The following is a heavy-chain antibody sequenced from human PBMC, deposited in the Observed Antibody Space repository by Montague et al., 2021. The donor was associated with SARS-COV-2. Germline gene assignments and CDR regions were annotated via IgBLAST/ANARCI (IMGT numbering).Heavy chain of an antibody. CDR1: GFSLSTSGMC. V-gene: IGHV2-70*01. J-gene: IGHJ3*02. D-gene: IGHD3-10*01. CDR2: IDWDDDK. Sequence: PALVKPTQTLTLTCTLSGFSLSTSGMCVSWIRQPPGKALEWLALIDWDDDKYYSTSLKTRLTISKDTSKNQVVLTMTNMDPVDTATYYCARAWTFGELLYDAFDIWGQGTMVTVPS. CDR3: ARAWTFGELLYDAFDI.